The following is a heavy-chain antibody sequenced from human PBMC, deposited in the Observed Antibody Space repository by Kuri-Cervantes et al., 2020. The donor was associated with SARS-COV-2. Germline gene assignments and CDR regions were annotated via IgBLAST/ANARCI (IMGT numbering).Heavy chain of an antibody. J-gene: IGHJ6*02. CDR3: AGSSGWYTYYYYCMDV. V-gene: IGHV4-59*01. CDR2: IYYSGST. CDR1: GGSISSYY. Sequence: SETLSLTCTVSGGSISSYYWSWIRQLPGKGLEWIGYIYYSGSTNYNPSLKSRVTISVDTSKNQFSLKLSSVTAADTAVYYCAGSSGWYTYYYYCMDVWGQGTTVTVSS. D-gene: IGHD6-19*01.